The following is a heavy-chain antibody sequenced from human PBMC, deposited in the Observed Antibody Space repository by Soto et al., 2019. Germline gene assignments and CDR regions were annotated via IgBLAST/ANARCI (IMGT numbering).Heavy chain of an antibody. Sequence: SQTLSLTCAISGDSASSNSAAWNWIRQSPSRGLEWLGRTYYRSKWYNDYAVSVKSRITINPDTSKNQFSLQLNSVTPEDTAVYYCARGSYGSGRDFYYYYGMDVWGQGTTVTVSS. J-gene: IGHJ6*02. D-gene: IGHD3-10*01. CDR1: GDSASSNSAA. CDR2: TYYRSKWYN. CDR3: ARGSYGSGRDFYYYYGMDV. V-gene: IGHV6-1*01.